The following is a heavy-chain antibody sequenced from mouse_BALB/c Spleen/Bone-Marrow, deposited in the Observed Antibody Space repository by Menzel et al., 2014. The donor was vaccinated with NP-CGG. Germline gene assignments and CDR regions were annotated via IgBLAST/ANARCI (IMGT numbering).Heavy chain of an antibody. CDR3: ARRTTTVVATDY. D-gene: IGHD1-1*01. V-gene: IGHV1S81*02. J-gene: IGHJ2*01. CDR2: INPSNGRT. Sequence: VQLQQSGAELVKPGASVKLSCKASGYTFTSYWMHWVKQRPGQGLEWIGEINPSNGRTNYNEKFKCKATLTVDKSSSTAYMQLSSLTSEDSAVYYCARRTTTVVATDYWGQGTTLTVSS. CDR1: GYTFTSYW.